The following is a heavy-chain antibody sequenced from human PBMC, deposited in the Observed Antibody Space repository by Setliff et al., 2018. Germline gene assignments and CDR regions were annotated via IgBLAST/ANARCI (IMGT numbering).Heavy chain of an antibody. D-gene: IGHD4-17*01. CDR2: IDQGGST. CDR1: GGSFSDSH. Sequence: SETLSLTCAVYGGSFSDSHWSWIRQPPGKGLEWIGEIDQGGSTNYNPSLKSRVTISLDTSKNQFSLKLASMTAADTAVYYCARGPNLYGDLDSWGLGTLVTVSS. V-gene: IGHV4-34*01. J-gene: IGHJ4*02. CDR3: ARGPNLYGDLDS.